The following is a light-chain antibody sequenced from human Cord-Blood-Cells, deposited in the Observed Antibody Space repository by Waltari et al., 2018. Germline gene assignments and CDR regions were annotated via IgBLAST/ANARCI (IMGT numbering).Light chain of an antibody. CDR3: QQYYSTPFT. Sequence: DIVMTQSPDSLAVSLGERATINCKSSQSVLYSSNNKNYLAWYQQKPGQPPKRLIYWASTRESGVPDLFSGSGSGTDFTLTISSLQSEDVAVYYCQQYYSTPFTFGPGTKVDIK. CDR1: QSVLYSSNNKNY. V-gene: IGKV4-1*01. CDR2: WAS. J-gene: IGKJ3*01.